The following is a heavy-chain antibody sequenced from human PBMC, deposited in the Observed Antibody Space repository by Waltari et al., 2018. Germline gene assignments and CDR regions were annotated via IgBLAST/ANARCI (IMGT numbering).Heavy chain of an antibody. CDR2: IYHSGST. Sequence: QLQLQESGSGLVKPSQTLSLTCAVSGGSISSGGYSWSWIRQPPGKGLEWIGYIYHSGSTYYNPSLKSRVTISVDRSKNQFSLKLSSVTAADTAVYYCARGGYCSGGSCYDAFDIWGQGTMVTVSS. CDR1: GGSISSGGYS. J-gene: IGHJ3*02. D-gene: IGHD2-15*01. V-gene: IGHV4-30-2*01. CDR3: ARGGYCSGGSCYDAFDI.